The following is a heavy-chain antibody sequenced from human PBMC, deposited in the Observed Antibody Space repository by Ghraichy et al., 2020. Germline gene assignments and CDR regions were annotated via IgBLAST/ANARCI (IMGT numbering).Heavy chain of an antibody. CDR2: IRSKAYGGTT. CDR3: TRDLLGDYYYYGMDV. V-gene: IGHV3-49*03. J-gene: IGHJ6*02. CDR1: GFTFGDYA. Sequence: GGSLRLSCTASGFTFGDYAMSWFRQAPGKGLEWVGFIRSKAYGGTTEYAASVKGRFTISRDDSKSIAYLQMNSLKTEDTAVYYCTRDLLGDYYYYGMDVWGQGTTVTVSS.